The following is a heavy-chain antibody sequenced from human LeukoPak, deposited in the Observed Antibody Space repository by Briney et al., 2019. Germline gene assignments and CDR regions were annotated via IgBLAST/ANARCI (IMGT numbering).Heavy chain of an antibody. J-gene: IGHJ4*02. CDR3: AKGGWRTFFDT. D-gene: IGHD6-19*01. CDR2: IGGSDGTT. Sequence: TGGSLRLSCAASGFTFPFTYYSMNWVRQAPGKGLEWLSTIGGSDGTTDYADFVKGRFTISRDNSKNTLYLQITSLGADDTALYFCAKGGWRTFFDTWGPGALVTVSP. V-gene: IGHV3-23*01. CDR1: GFTFPFTYYS.